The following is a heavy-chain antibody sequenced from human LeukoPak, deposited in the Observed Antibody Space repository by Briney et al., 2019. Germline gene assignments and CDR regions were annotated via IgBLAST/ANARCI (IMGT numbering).Heavy chain of an antibody. D-gene: IGHD2/OR15-2a*01. CDR2: IYYSGSN. CDR3: ARLTPTTLSLYYYYMDV. Sequence: SETLSLTCTVSGYSIRSGFYWGWIRPSPGKGLEWIGYIYYSGSNNYNASLKRRVTISVDKSKNQFSLKLTSVTAADTAVYYCARLTPTTLSLYYYYMDVWGKGTTVTVSS. CDR1: GYSIRSGFY. V-gene: IGHV4-61*05. J-gene: IGHJ6*03.